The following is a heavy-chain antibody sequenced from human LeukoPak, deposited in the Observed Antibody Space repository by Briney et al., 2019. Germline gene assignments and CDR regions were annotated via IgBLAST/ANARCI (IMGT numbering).Heavy chain of an antibody. D-gene: IGHD2-2*01. CDR3: ASPGNQLPPLGYYGMDV. J-gene: IGHJ6*04. CDR2: IDPSDSYT. V-gene: IGHV5-10-1*01. Sequence: GESLKISCKGSGYSFTSYWISWVRQMPGKGLELLGRIDPSDSYTNYSPSFQGHVTISADKSISTAYLQWSSLKASDTAMYYCASPGNQLPPLGYYGMDVWGKGTTVTVFS. CDR1: GYSFTSYW.